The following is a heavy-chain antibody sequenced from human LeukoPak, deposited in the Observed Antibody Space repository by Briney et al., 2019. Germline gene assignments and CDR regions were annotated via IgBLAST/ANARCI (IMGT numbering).Heavy chain of an antibody. J-gene: IGHJ4*02. CDR2: INSDGSST. V-gene: IGHV3-74*01. Sequence: PGGSLRLSCAASGFTFSSYWMHWVRQAPGKGLVWVSRINSDGSSTSYADSVKGRFTISRDNAKNSLYLQMNSLRAEDTAVYYCAGYDFWSGYHTFDYWGQGTLVTVSS. CDR3: AGYDFWSGYHTFDY. CDR1: GFTFSSYW. D-gene: IGHD3-3*01.